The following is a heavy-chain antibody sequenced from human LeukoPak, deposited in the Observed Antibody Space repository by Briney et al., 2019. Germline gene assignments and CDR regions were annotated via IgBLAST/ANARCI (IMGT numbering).Heavy chain of an antibody. CDR3: AKDAVAPGSGGDYFDY. CDR2: ITSNGGRT. V-gene: IGHV3-23*01. Sequence: PGGSLRLSCAASGFTLSRNAMRWVPEAPGRGRGRVSGITSNGGRTYYTESVKGRFTISRDKSKNLLSLQMSSLSAEDTAVYYCAKDAVAPGSGGDYFDYWGHGTLVTVSS. CDR1: GFTLSRNA. D-gene: IGHD3-10*01. J-gene: IGHJ4*01.